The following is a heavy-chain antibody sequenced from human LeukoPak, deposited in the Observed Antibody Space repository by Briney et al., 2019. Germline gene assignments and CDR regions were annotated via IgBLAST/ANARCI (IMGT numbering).Heavy chain of an antibody. J-gene: IGHJ4*02. Sequence: ASVKVSCKASGYTFTTYAISWVRQAPGQGLEWMGWISAYCGNTTYAQKLQGRVTMTTDTSTSTAYMELRSLRSDDTAVYYCARDPNAMVTSLFDYWGQGTLVTVSS. CDR1: GYTFTTYA. D-gene: IGHD5-18*01. V-gene: IGHV1-18*01. CDR3: ARDPNAMVTSLFDY. CDR2: ISAYCGNT.